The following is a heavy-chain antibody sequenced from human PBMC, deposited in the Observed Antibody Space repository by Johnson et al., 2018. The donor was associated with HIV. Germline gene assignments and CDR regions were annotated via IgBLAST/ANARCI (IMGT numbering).Heavy chain of an antibody. CDR1: AFAFSNYG. D-gene: IGHD1-26*01. CDR3: ARGWELLWSAFAI. Sequence: VQLVESGGGVVRPGGSLRLSCTASAFAFSNYGMHWVRQAPGKGLEWVGRIRSKANSYATASAASVKGRFTISRDNSKNTLYLQMNSLRAEDTAVYYWARGWELLWSAFAIWGQGTMVTVSS. V-gene: IGHV3-73*01. J-gene: IGHJ3*02. CDR2: IRSKANSYAT.